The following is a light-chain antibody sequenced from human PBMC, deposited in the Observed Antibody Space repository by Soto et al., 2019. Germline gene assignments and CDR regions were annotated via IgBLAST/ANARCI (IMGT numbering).Light chain of an antibody. CDR1: SGHSTYA. CDR2: INSDGSH. J-gene: IGLJ3*02. CDR3: QSWGTGIQV. V-gene: IGLV4-69*01. Sequence: QSVLTQSPSASASLGASVKLTCTLSSGHSTYAIAWHQQQSEKGPRFLTKINSDGSHSKGDGIPDRFSGSSSGAERHLTISSLQSEDEADYYCQSWGTGIQVFGGGTKLTVL.